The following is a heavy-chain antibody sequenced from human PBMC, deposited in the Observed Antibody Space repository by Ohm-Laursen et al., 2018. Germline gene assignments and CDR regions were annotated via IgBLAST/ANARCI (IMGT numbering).Heavy chain of an antibody. CDR1: GFTFSSYA. V-gene: IGHV3-7*01. J-gene: IGHJ3*02. D-gene: IGHD2/OR15-2a*01. CDR3: ARDPTFHAFDI. Sequence: SLRLSCAAFGFTFSSYAMSWVRQAPGKGLEWVANIRKDGGETYYVDSVKGRFTISRDNAKNSLYLQINSLKGEDTAVYFCARDPTFHAFDIWGQGTMVTVSS. CDR2: IRKDGGET.